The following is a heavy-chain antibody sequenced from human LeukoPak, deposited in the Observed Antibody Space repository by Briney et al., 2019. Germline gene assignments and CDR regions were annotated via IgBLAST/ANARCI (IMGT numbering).Heavy chain of an antibody. Sequence: GGSLRLSCAASGFTFSSYALNWVRQAPGKGLEWVSSISSSSSYIYYADSVKGRFTISRDNAKNSLYLQMNSLRAEDTAVYYCASPQVTLEYRSSSGYFDYRGQGTLVTVSS. J-gene: IGHJ4*02. CDR2: ISSSSSYI. CDR3: ASPQVTLEYRSSSGYFDY. D-gene: IGHD6-6*01. V-gene: IGHV3-21*01. CDR1: GFTFSSYA.